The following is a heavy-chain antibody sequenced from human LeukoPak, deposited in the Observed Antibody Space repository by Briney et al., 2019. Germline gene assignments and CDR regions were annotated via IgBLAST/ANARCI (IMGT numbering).Heavy chain of an antibody. CDR3: ARDRVSTGTNPRGSCFAP. J-gene: IGHJ5*02. Sequence: ASVKVSCKASGYTFTGYYMHWVRQAPGQGLEWMGWINPNSGGTNYAQKFQGRVTMTRDTSISTAYMELSRLRSDDTAVYYCARDRVSTGTNPRGSCFAPGAQEPLVPVSS. CDR1: GYTFTGYY. D-gene: IGHD4-17*01. V-gene: IGHV1-2*02. CDR2: INPNSGGT.